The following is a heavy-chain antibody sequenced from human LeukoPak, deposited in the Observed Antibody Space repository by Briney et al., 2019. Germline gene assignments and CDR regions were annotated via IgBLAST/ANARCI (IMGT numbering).Heavy chain of an antibody. CDR2: IYYSGST. Sequence: SETLSLTCTVSGGSISSYYWSWIRQPPGEGLEWIGYIYYSGSTNYNPSLKSRVTISVDTSKNQFSLKLSSVTAADTAAYYCARVGGVAAFYYGSGDYYYGMDVWGQGTTVTVSS. CDR3: ARVGGVAAFYYGSGDYYYGMDV. CDR1: GGSISSYY. D-gene: IGHD3-10*01. J-gene: IGHJ6*02. V-gene: IGHV4-59*01.